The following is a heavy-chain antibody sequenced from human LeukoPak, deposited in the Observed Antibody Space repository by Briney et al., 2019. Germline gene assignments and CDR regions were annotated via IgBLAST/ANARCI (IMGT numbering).Heavy chain of an antibody. D-gene: IGHD6-13*01. J-gene: IGHJ5*02. V-gene: IGHV4-31*03. CDR2: IYYSGST. Sequence: SQTLSLTCTVSGGSISSGGYYWSWIRQHPGKGLEWIGYIYYSGSTYYNPSLKSRVTISVDTSKNQFSLKLSSVTAADTAVYYCARGRQLVPPHFDPRGQGTLVTVSS. CDR3: ARGRQLVPPHFDP. CDR1: GGSISSGGYY.